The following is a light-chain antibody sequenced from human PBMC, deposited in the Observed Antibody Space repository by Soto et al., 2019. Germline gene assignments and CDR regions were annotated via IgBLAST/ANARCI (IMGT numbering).Light chain of an antibody. CDR1: QSVSSSS. Sequence: EIVLTQSPATLSLSPGERATLSCGASQSVSSSSLAWYQQKPGLAPRLLIYDASSRATGIPDRFSGSGSGTDFTLTICILEPEDFAMYYCQQYGSSPYTFGQGTKLEIK. CDR3: QQYGSSPYT. J-gene: IGKJ2*01. CDR2: DAS. V-gene: IGKV3D-20*01.